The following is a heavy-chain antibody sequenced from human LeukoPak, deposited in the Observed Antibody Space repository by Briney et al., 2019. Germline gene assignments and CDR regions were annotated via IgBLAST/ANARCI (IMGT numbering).Heavy chain of an antibody. CDR2: ISHDGTNT. CDR1: GFRFRNFG. J-gene: IGHJ4*02. D-gene: IGHD2-21*01. V-gene: IGHV3-30*18. Sequence: PGTSLRLSCVDSGFRFRNFGMHWVRQAPGKGLEWVAVISHDGTNTYHADSVRGRFTISRDNSKSTLYLQMNSLRPEDTAVYYCAKDPGAVVVQAYYLDHWGQETLVTVSS. CDR3: AKDPGAVVVQAYYLDH.